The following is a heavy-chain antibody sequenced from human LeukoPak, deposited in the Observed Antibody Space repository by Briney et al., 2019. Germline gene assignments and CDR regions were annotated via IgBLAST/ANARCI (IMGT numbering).Heavy chain of an antibody. J-gene: IGHJ6*02. CDR1: GFTFSSYW. V-gene: IGHV3-7*03. CDR3: ARGGGLDV. CDR2: INHNGNVN. D-gene: IGHD3-16*01. Sequence: GGSLRLSCAASGFTFSSYWMNWARQAPGKGLEWVASINHNGNVNYYVDSVRGRFTISRDNAKNSLYLQMSNLRAEDTAVYFCARGGGLDVWGLGATVTVSS.